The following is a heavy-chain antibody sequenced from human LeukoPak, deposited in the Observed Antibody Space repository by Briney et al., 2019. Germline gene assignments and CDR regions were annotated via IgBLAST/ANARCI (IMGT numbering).Heavy chain of an antibody. Sequence: GGSLRLSCAASGFSFTTYWMSWVRQAPGKGLEWVAFIRYDGSNKYYADSVKGRFTISRDNSKNTLYLQMNSLRAEDTAVYYCATVGEWELPQAFDYWGQGTLVTVSS. CDR3: ATVGEWELPQAFDY. D-gene: IGHD1-26*01. CDR2: IRYDGSNK. V-gene: IGHV3-30*02. CDR1: GFSFTTYW. J-gene: IGHJ4*02.